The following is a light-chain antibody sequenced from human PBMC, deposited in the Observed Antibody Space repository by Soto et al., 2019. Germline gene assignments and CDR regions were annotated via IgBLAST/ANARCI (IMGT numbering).Light chain of an antibody. V-gene: IGLV1-40*01. CDR2: GHS. CDR1: RSNIGAGHD. J-gene: IGLJ2*01. Sequence: QSALTQPPSVSGAPGQRVTISCTGSRSNIGAGHDVHWYQQVPGTAPKLLIYGHSKRPSGVSDRFSGSTSGSSASLVITGLQAEDEADYYCQSYDNSLRVFGGGTKLTVL. CDR3: QSYDNSLRV.